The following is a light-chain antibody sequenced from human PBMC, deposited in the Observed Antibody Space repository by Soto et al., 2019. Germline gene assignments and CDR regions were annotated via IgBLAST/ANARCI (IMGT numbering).Light chain of an antibody. J-gene: IGKJ5*01. Sequence: EIVLTQSPGTLSLSPGERATLSCRASQSVSRSYLAWYQQKPGQAPRLLIYGSSSIATGIPDRFSGSGSGTDFTLTISRLEPEDFAVYYCQQYGSSPITFGQGTRLEIK. CDR2: GSS. CDR3: QQYGSSPIT. CDR1: QSVSRSY. V-gene: IGKV3-20*01.